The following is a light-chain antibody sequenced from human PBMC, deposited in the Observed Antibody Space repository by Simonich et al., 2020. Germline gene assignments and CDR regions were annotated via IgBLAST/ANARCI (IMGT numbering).Light chain of an antibody. J-gene: IGKJ4*01. CDR2: GAS. CDR3: QQYKNWPPT. V-gene: IGKV3-15*01. Sequence: EIVMTQSPATLSVSPGERATLSCRASPSVSSNLAWYQQKPGQAPRLLIYGASTRATGIPARFSGSGSGTEFTLTISSLQSEDFAVYYCQQYKNWPPTFGGGTKVEIK. CDR1: PSVSSN.